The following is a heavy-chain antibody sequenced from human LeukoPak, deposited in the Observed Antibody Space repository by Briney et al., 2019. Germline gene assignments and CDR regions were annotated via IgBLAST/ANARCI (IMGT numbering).Heavy chain of an antibody. CDR3: ASLDSMKGLESVPLYFDY. CDR1: GFTFSSYA. D-gene: IGHD2/OR15-2a*01. J-gene: IGHJ4*02. CDR2: ISYDGSNK. V-gene: IGHV3-30-3*01. Sequence: PGGSLRLSCAASGFTFSSYAMHWVRQAPGKGLEWVAVISYDGSNKYYADSVKGRFTISRDNSKNTLYLQMNSLRAEDTAVYYCASLDSMKGLESVPLYFDYWGQGTLVTVSS.